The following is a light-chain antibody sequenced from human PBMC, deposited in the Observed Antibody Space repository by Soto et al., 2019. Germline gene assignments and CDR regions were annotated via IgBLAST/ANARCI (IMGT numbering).Light chain of an antibody. Sequence: QSALTQPRSVSGSPGQSVTISCTGTSSDVGGYNYVSWYQQHPGKAPKVMIYDVSERPSGVPDRFSGSKSGNTGSLTISWFQAEYVADYYSCSYAGSPRYVLGSGTKVTVL. CDR2: DVS. CDR1: SSDVGGYNY. V-gene: IGLV2-11*01. J-gene: IGLJ1*01. CDR3: CSYAGSPRYV.